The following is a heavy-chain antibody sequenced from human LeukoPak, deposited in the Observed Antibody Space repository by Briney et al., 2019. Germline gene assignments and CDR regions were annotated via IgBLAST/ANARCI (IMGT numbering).Heavy chain of an antibody. Sequence: GGSLRLSCAASGFTFDDYAMHWVRQAPRKGLEWVSLISGDSGSTYYADSVKGRFTISRDNSKNSLYLQMNSLRNDDTALYYCAKDTEGYTYGYYYYGMDVWGQGTTVTVSS. CDR1: GFTFDDYA. CDR2: ISGDSGST. J-gene: IGHJ6*02. V-gene: IGHV3-43*02. D-gene: IGHD5-18*01. CDR3: AKDTEGYTYGYYYYGMDV.